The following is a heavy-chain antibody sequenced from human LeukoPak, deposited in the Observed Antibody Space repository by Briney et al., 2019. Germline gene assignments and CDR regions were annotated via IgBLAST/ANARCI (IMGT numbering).Heavy chain of an antibody. V-gene: IGHV1-46*01. CDR1: GYTFTSHY. CDR2: INPSGGST. Sequence: GASVKVSCKASGYTFTSHYMHWVRQAPGQGLEWMGIINPSGGSTSYAQKFQGRVTMTRDTSTSTVYMELSSLRSEDTAVYYCASGYCSGGSCYSAEYFQHWGQGTLVTVSS. CDR3: ASGYCSGGSCYSAEYFQH. J-gene: IGHJ1*01. D-gene: IGHD2-15*01.